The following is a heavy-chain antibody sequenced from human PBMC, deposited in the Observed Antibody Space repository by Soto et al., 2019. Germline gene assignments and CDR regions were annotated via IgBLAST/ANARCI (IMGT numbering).Heavy chain of an antibody. J-gene: IGHJ4*02. CDR1: GFTFTSSA. Sequence: SVKVSCKASGFTFTSSAVQWVRQARGQRLEWIGWIVVGSGNTNYAQKFQERVTITRDMSTSTAYMEMSSLRSEDTAVYYCAKGGRPTYYYDSSGYIPLDYWGQGTLVTVSS. CDR3: AKGGRPTYYYDSSGYIPLDY. CDR2: IVVGSGNT. V-gene: IGHV1-58*01. D-gene: IGHD3-22*01.